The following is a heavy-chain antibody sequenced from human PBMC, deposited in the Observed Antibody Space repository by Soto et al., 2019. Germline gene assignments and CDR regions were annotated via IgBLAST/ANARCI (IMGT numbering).Heavy chain of an antibody. J-gene: IGHJ5*02. Sequence: ASVKVSCKASGYTLTGYYMHWVRQAPGQGLEWMGWINPNSGGTNYAQKFQGRVTMTRDTSISTAYMELSRLRSDDTAVYYCAREEKDDILTGYFNWFDPWGQGTLVTVSS. CDR1: GYTLTGYY. V-gene: IGHV1-2*02. D-gene: IGHD3-9*01. CDR3: AREEKDDILTGYFNWFDP. CDR2: INPNSGGT.